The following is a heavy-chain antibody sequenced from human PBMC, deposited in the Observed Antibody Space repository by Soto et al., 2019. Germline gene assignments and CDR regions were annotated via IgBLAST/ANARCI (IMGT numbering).Heavy chain of an antibody. J-gene: IGHJ4*02. CDR2: IWSDGSHK. CDR1: GFPFSSYG. Sequence: GGSLRLSCASSGFPFSSYGMHWVRQAPGKGLEWVAIIWSDGSHKYYADSVKGRFTISRDKSSNTLYLQMSSLRAEDTAVYYCARDRDYPGIAVAGIDYWGQGTLVTVSS. CDR3: ARDRDYPGIAVAGIDY. D-gene: IGHD6-19*01. V-gene: IGHV3-33*01.